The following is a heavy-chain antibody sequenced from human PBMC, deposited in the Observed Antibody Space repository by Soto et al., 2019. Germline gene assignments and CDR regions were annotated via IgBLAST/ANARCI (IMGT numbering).Heavy chain of an antibody. CDR2: MSPNSGNT. J-gene: IGHJ5*02. CDR3: ARGMSDGFGEVS. Sequence: QVQLVQSGAEVKKPGASVKVSCKTSGYTFTNDDINWVRQAAGQGLEWIGWMSPNSGNTGYAQKFQGRVTLTRDTSISTAYMELSSLRSEDTAVYYRARGMSDGFGEVSWGQGTLVTVSS. V-gene: IGHV1-8*02. D-gene: IGHD3-10*01. CDR1: GYTFTNDD.